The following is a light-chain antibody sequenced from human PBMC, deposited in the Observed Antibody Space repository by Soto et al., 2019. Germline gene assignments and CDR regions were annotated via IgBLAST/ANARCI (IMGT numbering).Light chain of an antibody. V-gene: IGKV1-5*03. J-gene: IGKJ5*01. CDR2: KAS. CDR1: HSVIIL. CDR3: QKYNGYPIT. Sequence: DIQMTQSPSTLSASEGDRVTISCRDXHSVIILLAWYQQKPGKAPKLLIYKASSLESGVTSRFSGSGSGTELTLTISSLQPDDFATYYCQKYNGYPITFGQGPRLEIK.